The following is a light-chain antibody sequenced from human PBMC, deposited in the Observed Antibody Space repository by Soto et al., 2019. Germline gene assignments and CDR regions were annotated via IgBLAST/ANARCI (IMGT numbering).Light chain of an antibody. CDR1: QSISYW. CDR2: GAS. Sequence: DIQMTQSPSTLSASVGDRVTITCRASQSISYWLAWYQQRPRKAPKLLIFGASSLESGVPSRLSGSGSGTEFTLTISSLQPDDFATYYCHQYATSSPTVGQGTKVDIK. CDR3: HQYATSSPT. J-gene: IGKJ2*01. V-gene: IGKV1-5*01.